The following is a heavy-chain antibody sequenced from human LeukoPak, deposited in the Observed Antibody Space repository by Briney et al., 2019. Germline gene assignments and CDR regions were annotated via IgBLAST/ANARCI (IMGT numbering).Heavy chain of an antibody. CDR3: AELGITMIGGV. D-gene: IGHD3-10*02. CDR2: INSDGSTT. V-gene: IGHV3-74*01. Sequence: PGGSLRLSCAASGFTYSSHRMHWVRQVPGKGLVWVSVINSDGSTTNYADSVKGRFTISRDNAKNTLYLQMNSLRAEDTAVYYCAELGITMIGGVWGKGTTVTISS. CDR1: GFTYSSHR. J-gene: IGHJ6*04.